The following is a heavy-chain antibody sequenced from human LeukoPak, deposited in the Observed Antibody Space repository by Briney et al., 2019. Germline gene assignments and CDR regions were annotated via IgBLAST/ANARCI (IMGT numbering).Heavy chain of an antibody. Sequence: GASVKVSCKASGYTFTGYYMHWVRQAPGQGLEWMGWINPNSGGTNYAQKFQGRVTMTRDTSISTAYMELSRLRSDDTAVYYCARDVHYYDSSGYYYPDAFDIWGQGTMVTVSS. CDR3: ARDVHYYDSSGYYYPDAFDI. J-gene: IGHJ3*02. D-gene: IGHD3-22*01. CDR2: INPNSGGT. CDR1: GYTFTGYY. V-gene: IGHV1-2*02.